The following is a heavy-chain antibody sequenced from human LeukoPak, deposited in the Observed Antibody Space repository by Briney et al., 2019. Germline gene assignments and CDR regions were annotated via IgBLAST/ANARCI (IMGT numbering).Heavy chain of an antibody. D-gene: IGHD3-22*01. CDR2: IDYSGRT. V-gene: IGHV4-59*08. Sequence: PSETLSLTCTVAGGSISSSYWSWVRQPPGKELEWVGYIDYSGRTNHNPFLKSLVTMSVDTSKNQYSLRLTSVTAADTAVYYCARQSISGSSLSYFDYWGQGTLVNVSS. J-gene: IGHJ4*02. CDR3: ARQSISGSSLSYFDY. CDR1: GGSISSSY.